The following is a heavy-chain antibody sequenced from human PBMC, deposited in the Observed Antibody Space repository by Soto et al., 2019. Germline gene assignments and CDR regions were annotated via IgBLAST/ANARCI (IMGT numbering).Heavy chain of an antibody. CDR1: GFTFSGSA. D-gene: IGHD2-15*01. CDR3: AKRSVSATYSPFDY. J-gene: IGHJ4*02. V-gene: IGHV3-73*01. Sequence: GGSLRLSCAASGFTFSGSAMHWVRQASGKGLEWVGRIRSKANSYATAYAASVKGRFTISRDNSKNTLYLQLNSLRAEDTAMYYCAKRSVSATYSPFDYWGQGTLVTVSS. CDR2: IRSKANSYAT.